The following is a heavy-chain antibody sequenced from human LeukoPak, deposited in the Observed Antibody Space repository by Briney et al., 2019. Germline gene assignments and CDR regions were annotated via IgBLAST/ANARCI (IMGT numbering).Heavy chain of an antibody. Sequence: GGSLRLSCAASGFAFSSYAMTWVRQAPGKGLQWVSTISVSGENTYYADSVKGRFTISRDISKSTLYLQMNSLRDEDTAVYYCAKYGSGSYYNGLYWGQGTLVTVSS. D-gene: IGHD3-10*01. CDR3: AKYGSGSYYNGLY. CDR2: ISVSGENT. V-gene: IGHV3-23*01. CDR1: GFAFSSYA. J-gene: IGHJ4*02.